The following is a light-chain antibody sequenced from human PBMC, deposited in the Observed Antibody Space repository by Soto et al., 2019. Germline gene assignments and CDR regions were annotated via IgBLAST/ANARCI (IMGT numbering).Light chain of an antibody. Sequence: AIRMTQSPSSFSASTGDRVTITCRASQDISTYLAWYQQKPGEAPNLLIFVASTLQTEVPSRFSGSGSGTEFTLTISSLQSGDFATYYCQQFYTYPWTFGQGTKVEIK. CDR1: QDISTY. CDR3: QQFYTYPWT. CDR2: VAS. V-gene: IGKV1-8*01. J-gene: IGKJ1*01.